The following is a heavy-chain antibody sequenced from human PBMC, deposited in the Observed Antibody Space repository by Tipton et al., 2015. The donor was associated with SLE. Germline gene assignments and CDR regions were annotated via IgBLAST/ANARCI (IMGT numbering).Heavy chain of an antibody. D-gene: IGHD7-27*01. J-gene: IGHJ4*02. Sequence: QSGPEVKKPGASVKVSCKASGYTFISYDINWVRQAPGQGLEWMGWMNPDTDQTGYAQKFQGRVTMTRDSSISTAYMELSSLRSDDTAVYYCSRSGDLDFWGQGTQVTVSS. CDR2: MNPDTDQT. CDR3: SRSGDLDF. V-gene: IGHV1-8*01. CDR1: GYTFISYD.